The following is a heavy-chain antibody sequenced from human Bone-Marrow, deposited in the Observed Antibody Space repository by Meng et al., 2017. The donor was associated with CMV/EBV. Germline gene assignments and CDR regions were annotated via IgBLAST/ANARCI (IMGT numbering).Heavy chain of an antibody. CDR3: APLGYCSSTSCYREDY. V-gene: IGHV3-13*01. CDR2: IGTAGDT. D-gene: IGHD2-2*02. J-gene: IGHJ4*02. CDR1: GFTFSSYD. Sequence: GESLKISCAASGFTFSSYDMHWVRQATGKGLEWVSAIGTAGDTYYPGSVKGRFTISRDNSKNTLYLQMNSLRAEDTAVYYCAPLGYCSSTSCYREDYWGQGTLVTVSS.